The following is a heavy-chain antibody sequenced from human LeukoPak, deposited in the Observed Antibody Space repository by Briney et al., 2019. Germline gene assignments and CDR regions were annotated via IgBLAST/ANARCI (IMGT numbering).Heavy chain of an antibody. CDR3: ARDGRSGSYSDFDY. D-gene: IGHD1-26*01. J-gene: IGHJ4*02. CDR2: IYSGDST. Sequence: RGSLRLSCAASGFTVSSNYMSWVRQAPGKGLEWVSVIYSGDSTYYADSVKGRFTISRDNSKNTLYLQMNSLRAEDTAVYYCARDGRSGSYSDFDYWGQGTLVTVSS. CDR1: GFTVSSNY. V-gene: IGHV3-66*02.